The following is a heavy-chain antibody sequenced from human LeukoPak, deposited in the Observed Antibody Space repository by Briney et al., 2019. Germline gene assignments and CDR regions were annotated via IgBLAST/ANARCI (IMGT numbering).Heavy chain of an antibody. V-gene: IGHV4-34*01. Sequence: PSETLSLTCAVYGGSFSGYYWSWIRQPPGKGLEWIGEINHSGSTNYNPSLKSRVTISVDTSKNQFSLKLSSVTAADTAVYYCARAAVWPPGITMIVVVSNYYYYVDVWGKGTTVTVSS. CDR3: ARAAVWPPGITMIVVVSNYYYYVDV. J-gene: IGHJ6*03. D-gene: IGHD3-22*01. CDR1: GGSFSGYY. CDR2: INHSGST.